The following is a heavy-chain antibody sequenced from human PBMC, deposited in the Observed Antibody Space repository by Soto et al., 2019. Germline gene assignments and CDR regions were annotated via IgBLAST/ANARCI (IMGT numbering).Heavy chain of an antibody. J-gene: IGHJ4*02. CDR3: AKDIVKYTYGACDY. Sequence: QPGGSLRLSCAASGFTFGLYWMGWVRQAPGKGLGWVAAISYDGSNNYHADSVKGRFTISRDNSKNTLYLQLNSLRTEDTAVYYCAKDIVKYTYGACDYWGQGVLVTVSS. CDR2: ISYDGSNN. V-gene: IGHV3-30*18. D-gene: IGHD5-18*01. CDR1: GFTFGLYW.